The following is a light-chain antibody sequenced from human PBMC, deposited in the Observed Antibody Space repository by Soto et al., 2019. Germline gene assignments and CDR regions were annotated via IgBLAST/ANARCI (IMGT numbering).Light chain of an antibody. Sequence: DIQMTQSPSTLSASVGDRVIITCRASQSISNWLAWYQQKPGKAPNPLIYKASSLKSGVPSRFSGGGSGTEFTLTISSLQPDDFATYYCQQYDTHWTFGQGTKVDIK. CDR3: QQYDTHWT. V-gene: IGKV1-5*03. J-gene: IGKJ1*01. CDR2: KAS. CDR1: QSISNW.